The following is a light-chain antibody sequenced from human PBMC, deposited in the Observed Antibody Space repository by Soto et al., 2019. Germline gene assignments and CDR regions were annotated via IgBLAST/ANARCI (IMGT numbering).Light chain of an antibody. CDR3: QQYGEWPLT. CDR1: QSVGNN. J-gene: IGKJ4*01. CDR2: ATS. V-gene: IGKV3-15*01. Sequence: EIVLTQSPATLSVSPGERATLSCRASQSVGNNFAWYQQKPGQAPRLLIFATSTRATSVPARFSGSGSGTEFNLTISSLQSEDFAVYYCQQYGEWPLTFGGGAKVEIE.